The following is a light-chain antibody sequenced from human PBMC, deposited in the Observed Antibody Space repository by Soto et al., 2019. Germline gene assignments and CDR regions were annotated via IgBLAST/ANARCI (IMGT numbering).Light chain of an antibody. CDR3: QQYNNWPPWT. CDR2: GAS. Sequence: EIVMTQSPATLSVSPGERATLSCRASQSVSSNLAWYQQNPGQAPRLLIYGASTRATGIPARFSGSGSGTEFTYTISSRQSEDFAVYYCQQYNNWPPWTFGQGTKVEIK. V-gene: IGKV3-15*01. CDR1: QSVSSN. J-gene: IGKJ1*01.